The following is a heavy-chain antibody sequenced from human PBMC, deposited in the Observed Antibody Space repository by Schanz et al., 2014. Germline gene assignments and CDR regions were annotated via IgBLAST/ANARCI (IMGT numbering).Heavy chain of an antibody. CDR3: AGAVATIRADSFDI. Sequence: EVQLVESGGGLVQPGGSLRLSCAASGFTFNNFNMNWVRQAPGKGLEWVSGINWNGGSTGYADSVKGRFTISRDNAKNSLYLQMNSLRAEDTAVYYCAGAVATIRADSFDIWGQGTMXAVSS. D-gene: IGHD5-12*01. J-gene: IGHJ3*02. CDR1: GFTFNNFN. V-gene: IGHV3-20*04. CDR2: INWNGGST.